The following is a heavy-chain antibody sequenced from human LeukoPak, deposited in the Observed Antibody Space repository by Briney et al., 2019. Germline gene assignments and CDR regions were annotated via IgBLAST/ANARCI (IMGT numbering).Heavy chain of an antibody. Sequence: PSETLSLTCTVSGGSLTGYYWSWIRQPPGKGLEWIGYIYHSGSTYYNPSLKSRVTISVDRSKNQFSLKLSSVTAADTAVYHCARHLPHDYGGNIRTPFDYWGQGTLVTVSS. D-gene: IGHD4-23*01. V-gene: IGHV4-59*08. CDR1: GGSLTGYY. CDR2: IYHSGST. J-gene: IGHJ4*02. CDR3: ARHLPHDYGGNIRTPFDY.